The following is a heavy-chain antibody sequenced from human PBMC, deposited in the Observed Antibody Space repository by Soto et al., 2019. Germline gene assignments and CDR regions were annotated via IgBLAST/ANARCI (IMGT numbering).Heavy chain of an antibody. V-gene: IGHV3-23*01. Sequence: GGSLRLSCAASGFTFSIYAMTWVRQAPGKGLEWVSTTGATGRTTYYADSVKGRFTVSRDNSKNTLDLQMSILRAEDTAVYYCATVHNTSRSFDYWGQGTLVTVSS. D-gene: IGHD1-20*01. J-gene: IGHJ4*02. CDR1: GFTFSIYA. CDR3: ATVHNTSRSFDY. CDR2: TGATGRTT.